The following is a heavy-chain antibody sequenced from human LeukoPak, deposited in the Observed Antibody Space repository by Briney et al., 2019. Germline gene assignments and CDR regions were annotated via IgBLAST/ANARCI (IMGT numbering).Heavy chain of an antibody. CDR2: INSDGSST. Sequence: GGSLRLSCAASGFTFSSYWMHWVRQAPGKGLVWVSRINSDGSSTSYADSVKGRFTISRDNSKNTLYLQMNSLRAEDTAVYYCAKDLDSSGWYSPLDYWGQGTLVTVSS. CDR1: GFTFSSYW. V-gene: IGHV3-74*01. D-gene: IGHD6-19*01. CDR3: AKDLDSSGWYSPLDY. J-gene: IGHJ4*02.